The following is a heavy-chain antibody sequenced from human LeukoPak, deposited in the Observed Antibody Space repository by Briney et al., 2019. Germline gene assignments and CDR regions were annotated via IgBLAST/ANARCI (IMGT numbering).Heavy chain of an antibody. CDR2: ISSSSSDT. D-gene: IGHD1-26*01. CDR3: ARVGATWYFQH. V-gene: IGHV3-11*06. J-gene: IGHJ1*01. Sequence: PGGSLRLSCAASGFTFSDYYLTWIRQAPGKGLEGVSYISSSSSDTNYADSVRGRFTISRDNANKSLYLQMNSLRDEDTAVYYCARVGATWYFQHWGQGALVTVSS. CDR1: GFTFSDYY.